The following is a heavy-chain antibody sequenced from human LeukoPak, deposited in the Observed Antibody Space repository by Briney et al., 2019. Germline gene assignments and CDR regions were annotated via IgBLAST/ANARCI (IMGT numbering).Heavy chain of an antibody. J-gene: IGHJ6*02. D-gene: IGHD3-10*01. Sequence: ASVKVSCKASGYTFTGYYMHWVRQAPGQGLEWMGIINPSGGSTSYAQKFQGRVTMTRDTSTSTVYMELSSLRSEDTAVYYCARLNLVMVRYYYYYYGMDVWGQGTTVTVSS. CDR1: GYTFTGYY. V-gene: IGHV1-46*01. CDR2: INPSGGST. CDR3: ARLNLVMVRYYYYYYGMDV.